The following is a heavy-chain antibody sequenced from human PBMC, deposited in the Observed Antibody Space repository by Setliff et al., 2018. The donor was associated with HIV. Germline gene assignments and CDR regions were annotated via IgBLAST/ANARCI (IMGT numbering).Heavy chain of an antibody. CDR1: GGFLGGYY. CDR2: IFASGTT. V-gene: IGHV4-4*07. Sequence: SETLSLTCTVSGGFLGGYYWGWIRQPAGKRLEWIGRIFASGTTNYNPSLKSRVSMSIDTSKDQFSLNLNSVTAADTAVYFCARDRSNYGSGSSAYNWFDPWGLGTLVTVSS. D-gene: IGHD3-10*01. J-gene: IGHJ5*02. CDR3: ARDRSNYGSGSSAYNWFDP.